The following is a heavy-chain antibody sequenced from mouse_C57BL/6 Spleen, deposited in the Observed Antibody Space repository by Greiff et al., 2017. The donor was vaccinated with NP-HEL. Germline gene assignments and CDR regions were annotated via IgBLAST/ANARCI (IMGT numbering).Heavy chain of an antibody. CDR2: IYPGDGDT. J-gene: IGHJ2*01. Sequence: VQLQQSGPELVKPGASVKISCKASGYAFSSSWMNWVKQRPGKGLEWIGRIYPGDGDTNYNGKFKGKATLTADKSSSTAYMQLSSLTSEDSAVYFCARFYYDYADYWGQGTTLTVSS. CDR1: GYAFSSSW. V-gene: IGHV1-82*01. CDR3: ARFYYDYADY. D-gene: IGHD2-4*01.